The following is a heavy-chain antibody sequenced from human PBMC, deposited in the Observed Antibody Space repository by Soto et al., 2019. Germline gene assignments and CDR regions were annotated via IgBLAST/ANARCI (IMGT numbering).Heavy chain of an antibody. V-gene: IGHV3-23*01. D-gene: IGHD5-12*01. CDR3: AKIVATSRVYGMDV. CDR1: EFTFSSYA. J-gene: IGHJ6*02. Sequence: GGSLRLSCAVAEFTFSSYAVSWVRQAPGKGLEWVSAISGSVGYTYYADSVKGRFTISKDNSKNTLYLQMNSLRAEDTAVYYCAKIVATSRVYGMDVWGQGTTVTVSS. CDR2: ISGSVGYT.